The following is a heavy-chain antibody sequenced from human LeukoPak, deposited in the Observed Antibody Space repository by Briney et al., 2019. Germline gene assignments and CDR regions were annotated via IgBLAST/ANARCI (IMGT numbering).Heavy chain of an antibody. CDR1: GFTFSSYA. CDR2: ISGSGGST. CDR3: AKVRYGGNSDYYYYMDV. D-gene: IGHD4-23*01. Sequence: GGSLRLSCAASGFTFSSYAMSWVRQAPGKGLEWVSAISGSGGSTYYADSVKGRFTISRDNSKNTLYLQMNSLRAEDTAVYYCAKVRYGGNSDYYYYMDVWGKGTTVTVSS. V-gene: IGHV3-23*01. J-gene: IGHJ6*03.